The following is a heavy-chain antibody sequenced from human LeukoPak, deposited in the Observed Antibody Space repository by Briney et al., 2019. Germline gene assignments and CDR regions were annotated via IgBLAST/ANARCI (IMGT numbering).Heavy chain of an antibody. Sequence: GGSLRLSCAASGFTFSSYGMTWVRQAPGKGLEWVSYISSSSSTIYYADSVKGRFTISRDNAKNSLYLQLNSLRAEDTAVYYCARDGSDSTGYYYALWGQGTLVTVSS. J-gene: IGHJ4*02. CDR1: GFTFSSYG. CDR2: ISSSSSTI. CDR3: ARDGSDSTGYYYAL. V-gene: IGHV3-48*01. D-gene: IGHD3-22*01.